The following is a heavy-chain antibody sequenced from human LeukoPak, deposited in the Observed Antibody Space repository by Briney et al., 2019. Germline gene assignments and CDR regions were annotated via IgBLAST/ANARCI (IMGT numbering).Heavy chain of an antibody. J-gene: IGHJ3*02. V-gene: IGHV3-7*01. D-gene: IGHD2-15*01. Sequence: GGSLRLSCAASGFTFSNYWMSWVRQAPGKGLEWVANIKVDGSEKQYVDSVKGRFTISRDNAKNSLYLQMNDLRGEDTAVYYCARDEYCSSGTCYYGAFDIWGQGTKVTVSS. CDR2: IKVDGSEK. CDR3: ARDEYCSSGTCYYGAFDI. CDR1: GFTFSNYW.